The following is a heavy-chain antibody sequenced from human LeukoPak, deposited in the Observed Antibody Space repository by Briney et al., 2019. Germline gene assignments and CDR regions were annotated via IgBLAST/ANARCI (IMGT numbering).Heavy chain of an antibody. CDR1: GGSISSYY. CDR2: IYYSGST. Sequence: PSETLSLTCTVSGGSISSYYWSWIRQPPGKGLEGIGYIYYSGSTNYNPSLKGRVTISVETTKNQFSLKLSPVTAADPAGYYCARHMGLGYSYGYPYFDYWGQGTLVTVSS. CDR3: ARHMGLGYSYGYPYFDY. J-gene: IGHJ4*02. D-gene: IGHD5-18*01. V-gene: IGHV4-59*08.